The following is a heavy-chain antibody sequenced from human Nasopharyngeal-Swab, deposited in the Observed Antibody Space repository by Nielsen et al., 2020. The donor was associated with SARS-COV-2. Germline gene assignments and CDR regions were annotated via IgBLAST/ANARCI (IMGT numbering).Heavy chain of an antibody. D-gene: IGHD5-12*01. Sequence: WIRQPPGKGLEWLAVISYDGYNEKYADSAKGRFTISRDNSKSTLYLQINSLRAEDTAVYYCARNLGGYDARTANWGQGTLVTV. CDR3: ARNLGGYDARTAN. V-gene: IGHV3-30*03. J-gene: IGHJ4*02. CDR2: ISYDGYNE.